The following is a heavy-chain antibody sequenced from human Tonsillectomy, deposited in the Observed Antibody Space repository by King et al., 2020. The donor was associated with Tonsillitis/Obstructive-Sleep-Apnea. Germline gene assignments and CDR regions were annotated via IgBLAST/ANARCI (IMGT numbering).Heavy chain of an antibody. J-gene: IGHJ4*02. CDR3: ARDPPTVTRGGRFDY. V-gene: IGHV3-30*04. Sequence: VQLVESGGGVVQPGRSLRLSCAASGFTFSSYAMHWVRQAPGKGLEWVAVISYDGSNKYYADSVKGRFTISRDNSKNTLYLQMNSLRAEDTAVYYCARDPPTVTRGGRFDYWGQGTLVTVSS. CDR2: ISYDGSNK. CDR1: GFTFSSYA. D-gene: IGHD4-17*01.